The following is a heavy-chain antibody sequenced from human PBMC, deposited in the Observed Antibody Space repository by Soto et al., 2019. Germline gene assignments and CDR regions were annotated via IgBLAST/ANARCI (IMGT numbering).Heavy chain of an antibody. D-gene: IGHD5-18*01. J-gene: IGHJ4*02. Sequence: GGSLRLSCAASGFTFSSYSMNWVRQAPGKGLEWASSISSSSSYIYYADSVKGRFTISRDNAKNSLYLQMNSLRAEDTAVYYCARESGYSYGSPVDYWGQGTLVTVSS. CDR2: ISSSSSYI. V-gene: IGHV3-21*01. CDR3: ARESGYSYGSPVDY. CDR1: GFTFSSYS.